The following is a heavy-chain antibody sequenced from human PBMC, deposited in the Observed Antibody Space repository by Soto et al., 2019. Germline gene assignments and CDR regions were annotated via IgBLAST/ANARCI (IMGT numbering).Heavy chain of an antibody. D-gene: IGHD3-3*01. CDR2: ISGSGGST. J-gene: IGHJ6*02. Sequence: GGSLRLSCAASGFTFSSYAMSWVRQAPGKGLEWVSAISGSGGSTYYADSVKGRFTISRDNSKNTLYLQMNSLRAEDTAVYYCAKDLPYYDFWSGYYSYGMDVWGQGTTVTVS. CDR3: AKDLPYYDFWSGYYSYGMDV. V-gene: IGHV3-23*01. CDR1: GFTFSSYA.